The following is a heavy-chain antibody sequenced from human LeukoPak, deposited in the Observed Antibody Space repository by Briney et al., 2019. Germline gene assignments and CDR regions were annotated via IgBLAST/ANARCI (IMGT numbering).Heavy chain of an antibody. D-gene: IGHD3-16*02. V-gene: IGHV3-23*01. CDR1: GFTFSSYA. CDR3: ARDRQDYVWGSYRYTPFFDY. J-gene: IGHJ4*02. Sequence: GGSLRLSCAASGFTFSSYAMSWVRQAPGKGLEWVSAISGSGGSTYYADSVKGRFTISRDNSKNTLYLQMNSLRAEDTAVYYCARDRQDYVWGSYRYTPFFDYWGQGTLVTVSS. CDR2: ISGSGGST.